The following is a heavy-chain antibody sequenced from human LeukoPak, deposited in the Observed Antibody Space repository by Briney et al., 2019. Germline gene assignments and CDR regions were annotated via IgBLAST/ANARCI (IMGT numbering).Heavy chain of an antibody. Sequence: PGGSLRLSCAASGFTFSTFAMTWVRQAPGKGLEWVSGIFGSDGSAHYADSVKGRFTISRDNSKNTVYLQLDSLRVEDTAVYYCGKTTVGYSSGRYPGWPVDYWGQGTLVTVSS. D-gene: IGHD2-15*01. CDR3: GKTTVGYSSGRYPGWPVDY. CDR2: IFGSDGSA. V-gene: IGHV3-23*01. CDR1: GFTFSTFA. J-gene: IGHJ4*02.